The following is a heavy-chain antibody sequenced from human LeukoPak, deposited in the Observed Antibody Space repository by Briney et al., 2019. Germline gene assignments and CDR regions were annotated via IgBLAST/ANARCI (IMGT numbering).Heavy chain of an antibody. CDR1: GFTFSSYE. CDR2: ISSNGGAM. J-gene: IGHJ4*02. Sequence: GGSLRLSCAASGFTFSSYEMIWVRQAPGKGLEWVSYISSNGGAMSYADSVKGRFTISRDNAKNSLYLQMNSLRAEDTAVYYCARDGSLPDYWGQGTLVTVSS. CDR3: ARDGSLPDY. V-gene: IGHV3-48*03.